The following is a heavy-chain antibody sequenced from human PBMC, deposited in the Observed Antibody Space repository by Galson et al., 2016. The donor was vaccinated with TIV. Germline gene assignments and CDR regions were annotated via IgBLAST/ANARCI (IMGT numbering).Heavy chain of an antibody. CDR3: ARGVYDSSGYGGWFDP. V-gene: IGHV3-21*01. CDR1: GFTFSTYT. Sequence: SLRLSCAASGFTFSTYTINWVRQAPGKGLEWVSSISTSSLHKYYADSVKGRFTISRDNTKNSLYLQMNSLRAEDTAVYFCARGVYDSSGYGGWFDPWGQGTLVIVSS. J-gene: IGHJ5*02. D-gene: IGHD3-22*01. CDR2: ISTSSLHK.